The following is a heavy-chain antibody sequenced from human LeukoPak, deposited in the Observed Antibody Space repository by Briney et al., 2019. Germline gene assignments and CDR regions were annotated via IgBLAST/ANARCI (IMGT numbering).Heavy chain of an antibody. CDR1: GFTFSSYS. D-gene: IGHD4-17*01. CDR2: ISGSSSTI. V-gene: IGHV3-48*02. J-gene: IGHJ4*02. CDR3: AIPTTVTPFDY. Sequence: GGSLRLSCAASGFTFSSYSMNWVRQAPGKGLEWVSYISGSSSTIYYADSVKGRFTISRDNAKNSLYLQMDRLRDEDTAVYYCAIPTTVTPFDYWGQGTLVTVSS.